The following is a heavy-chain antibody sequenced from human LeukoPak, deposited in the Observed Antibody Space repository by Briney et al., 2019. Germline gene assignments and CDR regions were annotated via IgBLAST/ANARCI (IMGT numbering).Heavy chain of an antibody. CDR1: GFTFSSYE. CDR2: ISSSGSTI. Sequence: GGSLRLSCAASGFTFSSYEMNWVRQAPGKGLEWVSYISSSGSTIYYADSVKGRFTISRDNAKNSLYLQMNSLRAEDTAVYYCAKVEVSSYYYYYGMDVWGQGTTVTVSS. V-gene: IGHV3-48*03. J-gene: IGHJ6*02. D-gene: IGHD5-24*01. CDR3: AKVEVSSYYYYYGMDV.